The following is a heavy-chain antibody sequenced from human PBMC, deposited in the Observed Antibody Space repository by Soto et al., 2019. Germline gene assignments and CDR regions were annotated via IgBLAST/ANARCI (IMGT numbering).Heavy chain of an antibody. CDR3: GKDRRGAYCSGGICYPPAY. V-gene: IGHV3-23*01. D-gene: IGHD2-15*01. J-gene: IGHJ4*02. CDR2: ISGTGGT. CDR1: GFTFSSHV. Sequence: EVQLWESGGGLVQPGGSLRLSCAVSGFTFSSHVMSWVRQAPGKGLEWVSAISGTGGTYYADSVKGRFTISRDNSKNALYLQMNNLRNGEPAVYYCGKDRRGAYCSGGICYPPAYGARGTLLTAS.